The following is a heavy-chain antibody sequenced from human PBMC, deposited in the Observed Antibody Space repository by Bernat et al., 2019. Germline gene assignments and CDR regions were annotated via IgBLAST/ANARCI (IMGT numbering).Heavy chain of an antibody. J-gene: IGHJ6*02. V-gene: IGHV3-30*18. D-gene: IGHD3-10*01. CDR3: AKVYGSGDRYYYGMDV. CDR2: ISYDGSNK. Sequence: QVQLVESGGGVVQPGRSLRLTCAASGFTFSSYGMHWVRQAPGKGLEWVAVISYDGSNKYYADSVKGRFTISRDNSKNTLYLQMNSLRAEDTAVYYCAKVYGSGDRYYYGMDVWGQGTMVTVSS. CDR1: GFTFSSYG.